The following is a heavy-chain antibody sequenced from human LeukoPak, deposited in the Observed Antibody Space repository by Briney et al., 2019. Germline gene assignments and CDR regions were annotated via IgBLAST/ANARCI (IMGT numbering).Heavy chain of an antibody. CDR1: GFTFSSYG. Sequence: GGSLRLSCAASGFTFSSYGMSWVRQAPGKGLEWVSAISVSGGSSYYADSVKGRFTISRDNSKNTLYLQVNSLRAEDTAVYYCARADDVRYFDYWGQGTLVTVSS. CDR2: ISVSGGSS. CDR3: ARADDVRYFDY. V-gene: IGHV3-23*01. J-gene: IGHJ4*02. D-gene: IGHD1-1*01.